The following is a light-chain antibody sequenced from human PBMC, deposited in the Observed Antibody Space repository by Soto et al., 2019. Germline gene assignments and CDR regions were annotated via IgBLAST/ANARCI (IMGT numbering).Light chain of an antibody. CDR1: RTINTY. Sequence: DVRMTHSPSSPSASVGDTITITCRPSRTINTYLSWFQQKPGAPPRLLIYGASTLHDGVPSRFSGSGSGADFTLTISRLEPEDFAVYYCQQYGSSGTFGQGTKVDIK. J-gene: IGKJ1*01. CDR3: QQYGSSGT. V-gene: IGKV1-39*01. CDR2: GAS.